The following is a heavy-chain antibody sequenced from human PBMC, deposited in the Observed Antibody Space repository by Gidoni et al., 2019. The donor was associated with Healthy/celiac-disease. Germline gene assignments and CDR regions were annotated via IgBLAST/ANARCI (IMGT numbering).Heavy chain of an antibody. CDR3: AMGRLRFLEWLPGWRRWFDP. CDR1: GGSFSGYY. J-gene: IGHJ5*02. Sequence: QVQLQQWGAGLLKPSETLSLTCAVHGGSFSGYYWSWIRQPPGKGLEWIGEINHSGSTNYNPSLKSRVTISVDTSKNQFSLKLSSVTAADTAVYYCAMGRLRFLEWLPGWRRWFDPWGQGTLVTVSS. D-gene: IGHD3-3*01. CDR2: INHSGST. V-gene: IGHV4-34*01.